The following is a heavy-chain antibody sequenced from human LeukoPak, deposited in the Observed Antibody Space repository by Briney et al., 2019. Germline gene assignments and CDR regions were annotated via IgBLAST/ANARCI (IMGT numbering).Heavy chain of an antibody. CDR3: ARRTYSNYFFDY. CDR2: ISGSGDSK. D-gene: IGHD4-11*01. CDR1: GFTFSDYY. J-gene: IGHJ4*02. V-gene: IGHV3-11*01. Sequence: PGGSLRLSCAASGFTFSDYYMNWIRQAPGQGPEWASYISGSGDSKFYADSVKGRFTISRDNAKNSLYLQMNSLRAEDTAVYYCARRTYSNYFFDYWGQGTLVTVSS.